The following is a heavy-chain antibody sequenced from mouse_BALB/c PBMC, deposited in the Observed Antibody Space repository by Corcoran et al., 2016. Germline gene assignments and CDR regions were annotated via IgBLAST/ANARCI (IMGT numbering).Heavy chain of an antibody. CDR2: INTYTGEP. CDR1: GYTFTNYG. J-gene: IGHJ3*01. D-gene: IGHD1-1*01. Sequence: QIQLVQSGHELKKPGETVKISCKASGYTFTNYGMNWVKQAPGKGLKWMGWINTYTGEPTYADDFKGRFAFSLETSASTAYLQINNLKNEDTATYFCARSDGSSWFAYWGQGTLVTVSA. V-gene: IGHV9-3-1*01. CDR3: ARSDGSSWFAY.